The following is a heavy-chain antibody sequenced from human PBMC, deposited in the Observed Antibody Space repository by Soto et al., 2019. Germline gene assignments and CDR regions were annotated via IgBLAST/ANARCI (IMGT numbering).Heavy chain of an antibody. CDR2: IDSGGLT. CDR3: ARGRDTRSIFDY. D-gene: IGHD5-18*01. Sequence: GGSLRLSCAASGFSVKIYYMTWVRQAPGKGLEWVSVIDSGGLTYYADSVKGRFSISRDNSENTLYLHMDSLRAEDTALYYCARGRDTRSIFDYWGQGTLVTVSS. CDR1: GFSVKIYY. V-gene: IGHV3-53*01. J-gene: IGHJ4*02.